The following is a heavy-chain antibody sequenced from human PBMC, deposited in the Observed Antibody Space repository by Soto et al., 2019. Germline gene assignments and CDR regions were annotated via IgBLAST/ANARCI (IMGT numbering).Heavy chain of an antibody. J-gene: IGHJ6*02. CDR1: GGTFSSYA. CDR3: ASKWYSSSFVGGMDV. CDR2: IIPIFGTA. D-gene: IGHD6-13*01. V-gene: IGHV1-69*01. Sequence: QVQLVQSGAEVKKPGSSVKVSCKASGGTFSSYAISWVRQAPGQGLVWMGGIIPIFGTANYAQKFQGRVTITADESTSTAHMERSNLRSEDTVVYYCASKWYSSSFVGGMDVWGQGTTVTVSS.